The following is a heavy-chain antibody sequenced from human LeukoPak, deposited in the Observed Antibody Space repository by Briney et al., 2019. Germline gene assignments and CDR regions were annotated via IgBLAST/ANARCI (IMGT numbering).Heavy chain of an antibody. CDR2: FDPEDGET. D-gene: IGHD3-22*01. CDR1: GYTHTELS. V-gene: IGHV1-24*01. J-gene: IGHJ4*02. CDR3: ARGYYLSGYYFDY. Sequence: ASVKVSCKVSGYTHTELSMHWVRQAPGKGLEWMGGFDPEDGETIYAQKFQGRVTMSEDTSTDTAYMELSSLRSEDTAVYYCARGYYLSGYYFDYWGQGTLVTVSS.